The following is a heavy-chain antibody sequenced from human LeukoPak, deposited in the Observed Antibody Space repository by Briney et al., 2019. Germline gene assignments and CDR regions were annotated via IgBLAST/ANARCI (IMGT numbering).Heavy chain of an antibody. D-gene: IGHD6-19*01. CDR2: IVGNGGGI. Sequence: GGSLRLSCTASGFTFSTYAMNWVRQAPGKGLEWVAVIVGNGGGIHYADSVEGRFTISRDNYKNTVYLQMNSLRAEDTAVYYCARDLYSSGWPYYMDVWGKGTTVTVSS. V-gene: IGHV3-23*01. CDR3: ARDLYSSGWPYYMDV. J-gene: IGHJ6*03. CDR1: GFTFSTYA.